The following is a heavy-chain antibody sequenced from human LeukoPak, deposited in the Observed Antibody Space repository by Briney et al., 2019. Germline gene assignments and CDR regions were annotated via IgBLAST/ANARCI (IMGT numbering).Heavy chain of an antibody. CDR2: IYYSGST. J-gene: IGHJ4*02. CDR1: GGSISSSSYY. CDR3: ASTTMVRGVIFPTDFDY. Sequence: SETLSLTCTVSGGSISSSSYYWGWIRQPPGKGLEWIVSIYYSGSTYYNPSLKSRVTISVDTSKNQFSLKLSSVTAADTAVYYCASTTMVRGVIFPTDFDYWGQGTLVTVSS. V-gene: IGHV4-39*01. D-gene: IGHD3-10*01.